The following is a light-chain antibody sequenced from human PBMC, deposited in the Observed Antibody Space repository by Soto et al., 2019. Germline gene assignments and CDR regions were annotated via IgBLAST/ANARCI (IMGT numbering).Light chain of an antibody. V-gene: IGKV3D-20*02. CDR1: QSVSSSY. CDR2: DAS. J-gene: IGKJ5*01. Sequence: EIVLTQSPATLSLSQGERATLSCGASQSVSSSYLAWYQQKPGLAPRLLIYDASNRATGIPARFSGSGSGTDFTLTINSLEPEDSAVYYCQQRSNWPSITFGQGTRLEIK. CDR3: QQRSNWPSIT.